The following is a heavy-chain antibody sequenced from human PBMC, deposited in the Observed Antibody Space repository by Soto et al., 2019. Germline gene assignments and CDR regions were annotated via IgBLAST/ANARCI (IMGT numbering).Heavy chain of an antibody. CDR2: IDPSDSYI. CDR1: GYSFTSYW. J-gene: IGHJ6*02. Sequence: PGASLKISCQGSGYSFTSYWINWVRQMPGKGLEWMGRIDPSDSYINYSPSFQGRVTISADKSISTAYLQWSSLKASDTAMYYCAARIAATWGMDVWGQGTTVTVSS. V-gene: IGHV5-10-1*01. CDR3: AARIAATWGMDV. D-gene: IGHD6-13*01.